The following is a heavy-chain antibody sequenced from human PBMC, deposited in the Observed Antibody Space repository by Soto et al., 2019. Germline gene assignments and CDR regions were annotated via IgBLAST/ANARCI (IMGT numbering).Heavy chain of an antibody. Sequence: SGPTLVNPTQPLTLTCTFSGFSLSTSGMCVSWIRQPPGKALEWLALIDWDDDKYYSTSLKTRLTISKDTSKNQVVLTMTNMDPVDTATYYCARIRYSGSYYGDDAFDIWGQGTMVTVSS. CDR1: GFSLSTSGMC. V-gene: IGHV2-70*01. CDR3: ARIRYSGSYYGDDAFDI. J-gene: IGHJ3*02. D-gene: IGHD1-26*01. CDR2: IDWDDDK.